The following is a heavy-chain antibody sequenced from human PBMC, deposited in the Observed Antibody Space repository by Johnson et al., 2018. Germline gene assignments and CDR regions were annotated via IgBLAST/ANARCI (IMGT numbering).Heavy chain of an antibody. CDR1: GFTVSSNY. J-gene: IGHJ3*02. V-gene: IGHV3-66*02. CDR2: IYSGGST. Sequence: VQLVQAGGGLVQPGGSLRLPCAASGFTVSSNYMSWVRPAQGKGLEWVSVIYSGGSTYYADSVKGRITNSRDNSKNTLYLQMNSLRAEDTAVYYCASLGRRKPDAFDIWGQGTMVTVSS. CDR3: ASLGRRKPDAFDI.